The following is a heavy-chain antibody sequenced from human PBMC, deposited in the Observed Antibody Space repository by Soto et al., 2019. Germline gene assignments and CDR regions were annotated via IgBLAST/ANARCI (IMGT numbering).Heavy chain of an antibody. D-gene: IGHD6-13*01. CDR1: GFTFSSYG. V-gene: IGHV3-30*18. J-gene: IGHJ6*03. Sequence: GGSLRLSCAASGFTFSSYGMHWVRQAPGKGLEWVAVISYDGSNKYYADSVKGRFTISRDNSKNTLYLQMNSLRAEDTAVYYCAKGGDSSSWFYYYYYYMDVWGKGTTVTVSS. CDR3: AKGGDSSSWFYYYYYYMDV. CDR2: ISYDGSNK.